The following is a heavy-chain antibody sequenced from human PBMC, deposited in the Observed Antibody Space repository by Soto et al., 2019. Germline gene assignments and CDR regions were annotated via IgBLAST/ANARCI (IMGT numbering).Heavy chain of an antibody. D-gene: IGHD3-22*01. CDR2: ISGSGGST. CDR1: GFTFSSYA. Sequence: EVQLLESGEGLVQPGGSLRLSCAASGFTFSSYAMSWVRQAPGKGLEWVSAISGSGGSTYYADSVKGRFTISRDNSKNTLYLQMNSLRAEDTAVYYCAKISYYDSSGYYYNPDYWGQGTLVTVSS. V-gene: IGHV3-23*01. CDR3: AKISYYDSSGYYYNPDY. J-gene: IGHJ4*02.